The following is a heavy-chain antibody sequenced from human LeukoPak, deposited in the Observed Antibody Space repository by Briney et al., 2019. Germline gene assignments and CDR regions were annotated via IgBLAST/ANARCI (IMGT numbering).Heavy chain of an antibody. V-gene: IGHV3-30*02. J-gene: IGHJ5*02. CDR1: GFTFSSYG. D-gene: IGHD1-26*01. CDR3: ARDLRRGGSPSSGNWFDP. CDR2: IRYDGSNK. Sequence: PGGSLRLSCAASGFTFSSYGMHWVRQAPGKGLEWVAFIRYDGSNKYYADSVKGRFTISRDNSKNTLYLQMNSLRAEDTAVYYCARDLRRGGSPSSGNWFDPWGQGTLVTVSS.